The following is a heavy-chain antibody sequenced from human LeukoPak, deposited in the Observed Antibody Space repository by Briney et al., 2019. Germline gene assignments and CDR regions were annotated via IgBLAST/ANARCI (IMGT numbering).Heavy chain of an antibody. CDR3: AKDSNYYDSSGYFDY. V-gene: IGHV3-43D*03. CDR2: ISWDGGST. D-gene: IGHD3-22*01. Sequence: GGSLRLSCATSGFTFDDYAMHWVRQAPGKGLEWVSLISWDGGSTYYADSVKGRFTISRDNSKNSLYLQMNSLRAEDTALYYRAKDSNYYDSSGYFDYWGQGTLVTVSS. CDR1: GFTFDDYA. J-gene: IGHJ4*02.